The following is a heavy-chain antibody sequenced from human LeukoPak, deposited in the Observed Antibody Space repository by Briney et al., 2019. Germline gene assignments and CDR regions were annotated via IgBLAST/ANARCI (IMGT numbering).Heavy chain of an antibody. CDR2: ISWDGGST. D-gene: IGHD5-18*01. J-gene: IGHJ4*02. V-gene: IGHV3-43*01. Sequence: GGSLRLSCAASGFTFDDYTMHWVRQAPGKGLEWVSLISWDGGSTYYADSVKGRFTISRDNSKNSLYLQMNSLRAEDTAVYYCARQGDVDTAMDIWGQGTLVTVSS. CDR1: GFTFDDYT. CDR3: ARQGDVDTAMDI.